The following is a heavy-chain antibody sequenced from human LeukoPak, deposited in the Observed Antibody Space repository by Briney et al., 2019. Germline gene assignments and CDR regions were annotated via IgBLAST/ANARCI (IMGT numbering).Heavy chain of an antibody. D-gene: IGHD2-2*02. V-gene: IGHV4-39*02. CDR2: IYYSGST. CDR1: GGSISSSSYY. CDR3: AREPGTYCSSTSCYTETANWFDP. J-gene: IGHJ5*02. Sequence: SETLSLTCIVSGGSISSSSYYWGWIRQPPGKGLEWIGSIYYSGSTYYNPSLKSRVTISVDTSKNQFSLKLSSVTAADTAVYYCAREPGTYCSSTSCYTETANWFDPWGQGTLVTVSS.